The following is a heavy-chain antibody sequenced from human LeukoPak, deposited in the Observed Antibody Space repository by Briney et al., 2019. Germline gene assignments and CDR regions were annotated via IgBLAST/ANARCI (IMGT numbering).Heavy chain of an antibody. D-gene: IGHD6-19*01. J-gene: IGHJ4*02. V-gene: IGHV3-33*01. CDR3: ASGDYSNGWHLDF. Sequence: QSGGSLRLSCAASGFTFSSYGMHWVRQAPGKGLEWVAVTWHDGSYKYYGDSVKGRFTISRDNSRNTLYLQMNSLRAEDTAVYYCASGDYSNGWHLDFWGQGTLVTVSS. CDR2: TWHDGSYK. CDR1: GFTFSSYG.